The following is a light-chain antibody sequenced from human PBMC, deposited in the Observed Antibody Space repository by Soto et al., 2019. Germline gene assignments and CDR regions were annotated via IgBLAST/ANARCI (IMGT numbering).Light chain of an antibody. V-gene: IGLV1-40*01. CDR3: QSYDSRLGGSWV. J-gene: IGLJ3*02. CDR1: GSNIGADYD. CDR2: GNT. Sequence: QSVLTQPPSMSGAPGQRVTISCTGSGSNIGADYDVHWYQQLPGAAPKLLIYGNTNRPSGVPDRFSGSKSGTSASLAITGLQAEDEADYYCQSYDSRLGGSWVFGGGTQLTVL.